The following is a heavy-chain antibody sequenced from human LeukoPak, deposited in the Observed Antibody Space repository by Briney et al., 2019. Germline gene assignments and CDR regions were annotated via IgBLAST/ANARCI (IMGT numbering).Heavy chain of an antibody. CDR1: GGSFSGYY. V-gene: IGHV4-34*01. Sequence: PSETLSLTCAVYGGSFSGYYWSWIRQPPGKGLEWIGEINHSGSTNYNPSLKSRVTISVDTSKNQFSLKLSSVTAADTAVYYCASSRYYYGAGSTNWFDPWGQGTPVTVSS. J-gene: IGHJ5*02. CDR2: INHSGST. D-gene: IGHD3-10*01. CDR3: ASSRYYYGAGSTNWFDP.